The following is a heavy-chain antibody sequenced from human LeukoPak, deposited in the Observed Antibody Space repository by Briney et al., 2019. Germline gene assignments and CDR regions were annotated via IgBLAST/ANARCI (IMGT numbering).Heavy chain of an antibody. J-gene: IGHJ4*02. CDR3: ATPLSISTIGYSDY. D-gene: IGHD5-24*01. CDR1: GGTFSSYA. V-gene: IGHV1-69*13. CDR2: TIPIFGTA. Sequence: SVKVSCKASGGTFSSYAISWVRQAPGQGLEWMGGTIPIFGTANYAQKFQGRVTITADESTSTAYMELSSLRSEDTAVYYCATPLSISTIGYSDYWGQGTLVTVSS.